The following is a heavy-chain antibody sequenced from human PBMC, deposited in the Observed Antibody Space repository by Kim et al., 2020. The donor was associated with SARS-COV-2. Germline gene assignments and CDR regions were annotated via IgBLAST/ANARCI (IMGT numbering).Heavy chain of an antibody. CDR3: ARDRVIAAAGTRLLDY. CDR2: ISAYNGNT. Sequence: ASVKVSCNASGYTFTSYGISWVRQAPGQGLEWMGWISAYNGNTNYAQKLQGRVTMTTDTSTSTAYMELRSLRSDDTAVYYCARDRVIAAAGTRLLDYWGQGTLVTVSS. D-gene: IGHD6-13*01. CDR1: GYTFTSYG. V-gene: IGHV1-18*04. J-gene: IGHJ4*02.